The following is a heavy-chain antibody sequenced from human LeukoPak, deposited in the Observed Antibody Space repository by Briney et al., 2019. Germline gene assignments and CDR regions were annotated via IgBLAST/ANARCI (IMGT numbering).Heavy chain of an antibody. J-gene: IGHJ6*02. CDR1: GYTFTSYA. V-gene: IGHV1-18*01. Sequence: ASVKVSCKASGYTFTSYAMHWVRQAPGQRLEWMGWISAYNGNTNYAQKLQGRVTMTTDTSTSTAYMELRSLRSDDTAVYYCARDQGPGSSWYLPYYYYGMDVWGQGTTVTVSS. CDR3: ARDQGPGSSWYLPYYYYGMDV. D-gene: IGHD6-13*01. CDR2: ISAYNGNT.